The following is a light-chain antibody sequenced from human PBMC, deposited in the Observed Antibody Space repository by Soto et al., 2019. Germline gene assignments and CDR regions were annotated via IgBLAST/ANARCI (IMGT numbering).Light chain of an antibody. V-gene: IGLV2-8*01. CDR3: SSYAGSSNV. CDR1: SSDVGDYNY. CDR2: EVN. Sequence: QSVLTQPPSASGSPGQSVAISCTGTSSDVGDYNYVSWYQQHPGKAPKLMIYEVNKRPSGVPDRFSGSKSGNTASLTVSGHQAEDEADYYCSSYAGSSNVFGTGTKVTVL. J-gene: IGLJ1*01.